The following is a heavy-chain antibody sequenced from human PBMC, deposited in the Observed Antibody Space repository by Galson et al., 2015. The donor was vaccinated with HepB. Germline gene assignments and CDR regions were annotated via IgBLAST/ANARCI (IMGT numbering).Heavy chain of an antibody. CDR2: ISYDGSKE. D-gene: IGHD4-23*01. V-gene: IGHV3-30*18. CDR3: AKGTTVVTPERYSYYGMDV. Sequence: SLRLSCAASGFTFSRYGMHWVRQAPGKGLEWVAVISYDGSKEYYADSVKGRFTISRGNSKNTLFLQMNSLRTEDTAIYYCAKGTTVVTPERYSYYGMDVWGQGTTVTVSS. CDR1: GFTFSRYG. J-gene: IGHJ6*02.